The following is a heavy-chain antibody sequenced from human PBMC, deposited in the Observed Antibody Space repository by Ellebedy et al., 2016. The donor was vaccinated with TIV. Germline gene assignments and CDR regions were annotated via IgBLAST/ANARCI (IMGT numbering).Heavy chain of an antibody. Sequence: PGGSLRLSCAASGFTFHDYGMHWVRQAPGKGLEWIALINWDGGRTDYAASVRGRFTISRDNSRQSIYLQMDSLRPEDTALYYCARDFRNWGSGEWNFDLWGRGTLVSVSS. J-gene: IGHJ2*01. CDR3: ARDFRNWGSGEWNFDL. CDR1: GFTFHDYG. CDR2: INWDGGRT. V-gene: IGHV3-43D*03. D-gene: IGHD7-27*01.